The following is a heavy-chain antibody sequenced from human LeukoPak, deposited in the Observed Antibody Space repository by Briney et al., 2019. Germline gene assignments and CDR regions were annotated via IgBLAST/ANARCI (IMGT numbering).Heavy chain of an antibody. Sequence: SETLSLTCTVSGGSISSSSYSWGWIRQPPGKGLEWIGSIYYSGSTYYNPSLKSRVTISVDTSKNQFSLKLSSVTAADTAVYYCARHRGYTDYWGQGTLVTVSS. V-gene: IGHV4-39*01. D-gene: IGHD5-18*01. CDR2: IYYSGST. CDR3: ARHRGYTDY. CDR1: GGSISSSSYS. J-gene: IGHJ4*02.